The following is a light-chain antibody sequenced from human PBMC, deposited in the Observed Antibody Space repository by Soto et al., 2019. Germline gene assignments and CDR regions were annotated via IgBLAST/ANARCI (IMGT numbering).Light chain of an antibody. Sequence: EIVLTQSPATLSLSPGERATLSCRASQSISSCLAWYQQKPGQAPKLLIYNASTLTTGIPSRFSGSGSGTEFTLTISSLQPDDFATYYCQHYNKYSEAFGQGTKVDIK. J-gene: IGKJ1*01. CDR3: QHYNKYSEA. V-gene: IGKV3-11*01. CDR2: NAS. CDR1: QSISSC.